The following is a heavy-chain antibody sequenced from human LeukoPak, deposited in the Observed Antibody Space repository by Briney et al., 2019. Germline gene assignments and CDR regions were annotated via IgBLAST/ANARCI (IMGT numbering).Heavy chain of an antibody. CDR1: GFTFSSYA. Sequence: GGSLRLPCAASGFTFSSYAMSWVRQAPGKGLEWVSAISGSGGSTYYADSVKGRFTISRDNSKNTLDLQMNSLRAEDTAVYYCAKDSRITIFGVVTHLKYNWFDPWGQGTLVTVSS. V-gene: IGHV3-23*01. J-gene: IGHJ5*02. CDR3: AKDSRITIFGVVTHLKYNWFDP. CDR2: ISGSGGST. D-gene: IGHD3-3*01.